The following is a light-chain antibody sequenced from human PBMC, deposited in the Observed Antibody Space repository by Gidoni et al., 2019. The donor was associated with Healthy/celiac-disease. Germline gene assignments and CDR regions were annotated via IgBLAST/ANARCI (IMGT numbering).Light chain of an antibody. J-gene: IGKJ4*01. CDR2: DAS. V-gene: IGKV3-11*01. CDR1: QSVSSY. CDR3: QQRSNWPT. Sequence: EIVLTQSPATLSWSQGERATLPCRASQSVSSYVAWYQQKPGQAPRLLIYDASNRATVIPARCSGSGSGTDFTLTISSLEPEDFAVYYCQQRSNWPTFGGGTKVEIK.